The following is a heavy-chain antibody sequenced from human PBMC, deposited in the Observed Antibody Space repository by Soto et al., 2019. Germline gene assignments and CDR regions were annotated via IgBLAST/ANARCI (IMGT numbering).Heavy chain of an antibody. D-gene: IGHD3-16*02. J-gene: IGHJ5*02. CDR2: ISYDGIHK. CDR3: AKDCAEGWGQGLIYNWFDP. Sequence: QVQLVESGGGVVQPGRSLRLSCAASGFTFSSYGIHWVRQAPGKGLEWVTVISYDGIHKFYADSVKGRFTISRDDSQNIVFLQMNRLRPEDTAVYYCAKDCAEGWGQGLIYNWFDPWGQGTLVTVSS. V-gene: IGHV3-30*18. CDR1: GFTFSSYG.